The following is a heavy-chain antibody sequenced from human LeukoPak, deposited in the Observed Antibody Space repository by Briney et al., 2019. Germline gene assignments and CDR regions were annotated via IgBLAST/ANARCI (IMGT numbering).Heavy chain of an antibody. CDR3: ARDRNYYDGSGYYDAFDI. D-gene: IGHD3-22*01. CDR1: GFTFSSYW. CDR2: IKQDGSEK. J-gene: IGHJ3*02. V-gene: IGHV3-7*01. Sequence: PGGSLRLSCAASGFTFSSYWMSWVRQAPGKGLEWVANIKQDGSEKYYVDSVKGRFTISRDNAKNSLYLQMNSLRVEDTAVYYCARDRNYYDGSGYYDAFDIWGQGTMVTVSS.